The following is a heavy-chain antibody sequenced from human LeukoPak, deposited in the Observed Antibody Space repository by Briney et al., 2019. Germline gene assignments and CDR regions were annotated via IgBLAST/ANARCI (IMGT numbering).Heavy chain of an antibody. D-gene: IGHD2-2*02. CDR3: ARVFLGYCSSTSCYTFDY. V-gene: IGHV3-30*02. J-gene: IGHJ4*02. CDR2: IRYDGSNK. Sequence: GGSLRLSCAASGFTFSSYGMHWVRQAPGKGLEWVAFIRYDGSNKYYADSVKGRFTISRDNSKNTLYLQMNSLRAEDTAVYYCARVFLGYCSSTSCYTFDYWGQGTLVTVSS. CDR1: GFTFSSYG.